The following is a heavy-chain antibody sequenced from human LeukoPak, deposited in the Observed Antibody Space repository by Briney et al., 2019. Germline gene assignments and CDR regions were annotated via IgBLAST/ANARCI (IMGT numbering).Heavy chain of an antibody. Sequence: SETLSLTCTVSGGSISSSSYYWGWIRQPPGKGLEWIGSIHYSGSTYYNPSLKSRVTISVDTSKNQFSLKLSSVTAADTAVYYCARGAGYSSSWYYYYYYMDVWGKGTTVTVSS. CDR2: IHYSGST. D-gene: IGHD6-13*01. V-gene: IGHV4-39*07. CDR3: ARGAGYSSSWYYYYYYMDV. J-gene: IGHJ6*03. CDR1: GGSISSSSYY.